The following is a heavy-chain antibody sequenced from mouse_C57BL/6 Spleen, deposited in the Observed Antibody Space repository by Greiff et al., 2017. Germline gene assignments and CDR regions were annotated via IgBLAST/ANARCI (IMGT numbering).Heavy chain of an antibody. Sequence: EVMLVESGGGLVKPGGSLKLSCAASGFTFSDYGMHWVRQAPEKGLEWVAYISSGSSTIYYADTVKGRFTISRDTAKNTLFLQMTSLRSEDTAMYYCAREEDDGYARGYFDYWGQGTTLTVSS. V-gene: IGHV5-17*01. CDR3: AREEDDGYARGYFDY. D-gene: IGHD2-3*01. J-gene: IGHJ2*01. CDR1: GFTFSDYG. CDR2: ISSGSSTI.